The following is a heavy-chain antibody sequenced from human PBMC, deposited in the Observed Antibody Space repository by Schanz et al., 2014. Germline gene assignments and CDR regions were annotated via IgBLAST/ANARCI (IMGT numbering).Heavy chain of an antibody. V-gene: IGHV3-30*02. CDR1: GFTFSGYW. CDR3: AKGLGTRSNNFDY. D-gene: IGHD6-13*01. J-gene: IGHJ4*02. CDR2: IQNDGSNY. Sequence: VQLVESGGGLVQPGGSLRLSCAASGFTFSGYWMSWVRQAPGKGLEWVAFIQNDGSNYYHADSVKGRFTISRDNSKNTLYLQINSLRTEDTAVFYCAKGLGTRSNNFDYWGQGTLVTVSS.